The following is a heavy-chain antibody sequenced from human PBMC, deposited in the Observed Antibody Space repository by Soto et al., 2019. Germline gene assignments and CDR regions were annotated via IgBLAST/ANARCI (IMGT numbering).Heavy chain of an antibody. Sequence: GGSLRLSCAASGFTFSSYAMSWVRQAPGKGLEWVSAISGSGGSTYYADSVKGRFTISRDNSKNTLYLQMNSLRAEDTAVYYCAKDGGIAAAGGGYYFDYWGQGTLVTVSS. D-gene: IGHD6-13*01. CDR2: ISGSGGST. CDR1: GFTFSSYA. CDR3: AKDGGIAAAGGGYYFDY. V-gene: IGHV3-23*01. J-gene: IGHJ4*02.